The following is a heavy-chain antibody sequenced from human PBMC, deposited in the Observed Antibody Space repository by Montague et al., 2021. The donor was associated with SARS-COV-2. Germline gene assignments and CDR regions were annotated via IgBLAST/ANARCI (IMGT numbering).Heavy chain of an antibody. Sequence: SLRLSCAASGLNFNDFEMNWVRQAPGKGPEWVSYISSRGNRVDYVDSVKGRFTISRDNAKNSLHLQMNNLRAEDTAIYYCARATTFLPSAGFYFDYWGQGTLVTVSS. V-gene: IGHV3-48*03. J-gene: IGHJ4*02. CDR1: GLNFNDFE. CDR3: ARATTFLPSAGFYFDY. CDR2: ISSRGNRV. D-gene: IGHD6-13*01.